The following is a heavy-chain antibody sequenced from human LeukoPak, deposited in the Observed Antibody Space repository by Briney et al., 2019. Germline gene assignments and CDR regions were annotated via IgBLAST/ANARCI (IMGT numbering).Heavy chain of an antibody. Sequence: SETLSLTCAVYGGSFSGYYWSWIRQPPGKGLEWIGEINHSGSTNYNPSLKSRVTISVDTSKNQFSLKLSSVTAADTAVYYRARGRVGGYNDYWGQGTLVTVSS. V-gene: IGHV4-34*01. CDR3: ARGRVGGYNDY. CDR1: GGSFSGYY. CDR2: INHSGST. D-gene: IGHD5-24*01. J-gene: IGHJ4*02.